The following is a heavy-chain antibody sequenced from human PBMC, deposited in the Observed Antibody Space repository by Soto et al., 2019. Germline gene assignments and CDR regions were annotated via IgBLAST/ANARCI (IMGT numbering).Heavy chain of an antibody. D-gene: IGHD6-13*01. J-gene: IGHJ4*02. CDR3: ASERAIAAAENLFDY. Sequence: PSQTLSLTCAISGDSVSSNSAAWNWIRQSPSRGLEWLGRTYYRSKWYNDYAVSVKSRITINPDTSKNQFSLQLNSVTPEDTAAYYCASERAIAAAENLFDYWGQGTLVTVSS. CDR2: TYYRSKWYN. CDR1: GDSVSSNSAA. V-gene: IGHV6-1*01.